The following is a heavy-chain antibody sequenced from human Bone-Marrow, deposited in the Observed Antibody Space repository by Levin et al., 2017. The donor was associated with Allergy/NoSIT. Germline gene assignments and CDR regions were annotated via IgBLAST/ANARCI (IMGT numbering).Heavy chain of an antibody. CDR1: GFTFSDYY. CDR2: ISSSGSTI. D-gene: IGHD3-3*01. J-gene: IGHJ6*02. Sequence: SCAASGFTFSDYYMSWIRQAPGKGLEWVSYISSSGSTIYYADSVKGRFTISRDNAKNSLYLQMNSLRAEDTAVYYCARAKSPPYYDFWSGYPPIDGGMDVWGQGTTVTVSS. V-gene: IGHV3-11*01. CDR3: ARAKSPPYYDFWSGYPPIDGGMDV.